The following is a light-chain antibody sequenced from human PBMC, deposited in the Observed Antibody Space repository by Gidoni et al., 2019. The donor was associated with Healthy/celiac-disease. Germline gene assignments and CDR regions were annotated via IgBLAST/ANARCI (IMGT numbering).Light chain of an antibody. J-gene: IGKJ1*01. CDR1: QSISSY. Sequence: DIQMTQSPSSLSASVGDRVTITCRASQSISSYLNWYQQKPGKAPKLLIYAASSLQSGVPSRFSGSGSGTDFTLTMSSLQPEDFATYYCQQSYSTPPWTFXQXTKVEIK. CDR3: QQSYSTPPWT. V-gene: IGKV1-39*01. CDR2: AAS.